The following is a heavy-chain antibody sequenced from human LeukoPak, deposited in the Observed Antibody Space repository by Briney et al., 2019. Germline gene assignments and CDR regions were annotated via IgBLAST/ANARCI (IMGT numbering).Heavy chain of an antibody. D-gene: IGHD1-26*01. Sequence: PGGSLRLSCAASGFTFSSYSMNWVRQAPGKGLEWVSSISSSSSYIYHADSVKGRSTISRDNAKNSLYLQMNSLRAEDTAVYYCASLELQDYWGQGTLVTVSS. CDR1: GFTFSSYS. CDR3: ASLELQDY. J-gene: IGHJ4*02. CDR2: ISSSSSYI. V-gene: IGHV3-21*01.